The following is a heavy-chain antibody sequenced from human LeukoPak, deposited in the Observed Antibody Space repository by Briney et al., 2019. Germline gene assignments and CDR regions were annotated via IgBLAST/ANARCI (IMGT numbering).Heavy chain of an antibody. CDR3: ARDGVRDGYKYWYFDL. D-gene: IGHD5-24*01. J-gene: IGHJ2*01. Sequence: ASVKVSCKASGYTFTSYYMHWVRQAPGQGLEWMGIINPSGGSTSYAQKFQGRVTMTTDTSTSTAYMELSSLRSEDTAVYYCARDGVRDGYKYWYFDLWGRGTLVTVSS. V-gene: IGHV1-46*01. CDR1: GYTFTSYY. CDR2: INPSGGST.